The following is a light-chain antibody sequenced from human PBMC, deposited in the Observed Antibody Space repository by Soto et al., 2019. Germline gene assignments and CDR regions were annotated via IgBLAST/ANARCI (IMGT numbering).Light chain of an antibody. CDR3: QNYDSLPIT. CDR2: GGS. J-gene: IGKJ5*01. Sequence: IVLKQSPSTQSFSPGDSAKLSPRASQSFKSSYLAWYQQKPGQAPKLLIHGGSTRATGIADRFSGSGSGTDFTLTISRLEPEDWAVFYGQNYDSLPITFGQGTRVDIK. V-gene: IGKV3-20*01. CDR1: QSFKSSY.